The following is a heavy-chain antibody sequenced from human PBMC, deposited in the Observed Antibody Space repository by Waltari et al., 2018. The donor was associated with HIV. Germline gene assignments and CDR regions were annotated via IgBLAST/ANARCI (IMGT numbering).Heavy chain of an antibody. Sequence: EVQLVESGGGLVQPGRSLRLSCTTSGSPIGDYAMGWFRQAPGKGLEWIGFIRSKVSGGTTEYDASVKGRFTISRDDSNSIVFLQMDSLKTEDTAMYYCSRDNPQWDYWGQGTLVTVSS. D-gene: IGHD2-8*01. CDR1: GSPIGDYA. J-gene: IGHJ4*02. CDR3: SRDNPQWDY. V-gene: IGHV3-49*03. CDR2: IRSKVSGGTT.